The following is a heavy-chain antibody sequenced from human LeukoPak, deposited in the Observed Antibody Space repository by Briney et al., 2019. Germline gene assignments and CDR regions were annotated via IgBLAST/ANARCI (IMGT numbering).Heavy chain of an antibody. CDR3: AKDLVSGAAAGQYYYYYGMDV. V-gene: IGHV3-9*01. D-gene: IGHD6-13*01. Sequence: RSLRLSCAASGFTFDDYAMHWVRQAPGKGLEWVSGISWNSGSIGYADSVKGRFTISRDNAKNSLYLQMNSLRAEDTALYYCAKDLVSGAAAGQYYYYYGMDVWGQGTTVTVSS. CDR2: ISWNSGSI. CDR1: GFTFDDYA. J-gene: IGHJ6*02.